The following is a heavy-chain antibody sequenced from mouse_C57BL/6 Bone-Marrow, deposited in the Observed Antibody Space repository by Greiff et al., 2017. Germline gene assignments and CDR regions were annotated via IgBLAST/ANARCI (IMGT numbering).Heavy chain of an antibody. CDR3: ARDYSNPYYFDY. Sequence: QVQLQQSGAELARPGASVKLSCKASGYTFTSYWITWVKQRPGQGLEWIGDIYPGSGSTNYNEKFKSKATLTVDTSSSTAYMQLSSLTSEDSAVYYCARDYSNPYYFDYWGQGTTLTVSS. CDR1: GYTFTSYW. V-gene: IGHV1-55*01. D-gene: IGHD2-5*01. CDR2: IYPGSGST. J-gene: IGHJ2*01.